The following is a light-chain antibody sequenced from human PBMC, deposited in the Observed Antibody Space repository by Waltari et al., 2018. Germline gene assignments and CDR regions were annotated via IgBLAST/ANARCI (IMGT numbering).Light chain of an antibody. Sequence: QSALTQPASVSGSPEQSITFSCTGTSSDVGGYIYVSWYQQHPGKAPKLMIYDVSKRPSGVSNRFSGSKSGNTASLTISGLQAEDEADYYCSSYTTSSTLVFGGGTKLTVL. CDR2: DVS. CDR1: SSDVGGYIY. CDR3: SSYTTSSTLV. J-gene: IGLJ3*02. V-gene: IGLV2-14*01.